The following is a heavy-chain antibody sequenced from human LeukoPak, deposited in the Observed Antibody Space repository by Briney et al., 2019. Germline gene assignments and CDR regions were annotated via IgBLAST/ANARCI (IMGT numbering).Heavy chain of an antibody. CDR1: GGTFSSYA. Sequence: SVKVSCKASGGTFSSYAISWVRQAPGQGLESMGGIIPIFGTANYAQKFQGRVTITADESTSTAYMELSSLRSEDTAVYYCARAQDIVVVPAAIDPYYYGMDVWGKGTTVTVSP. CDR2: IIPIFGTA. D-gene: IGHD2-2*01. J-gene: IGHJ6*04. V-gene: IGHV1-69*13. CDR3: ARAQDIVVVPAAIDPYYYGMDV.